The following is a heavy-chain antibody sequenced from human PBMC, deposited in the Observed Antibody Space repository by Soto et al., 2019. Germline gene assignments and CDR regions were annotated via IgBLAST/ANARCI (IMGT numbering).Heavy chain of an antibody. CDR1: GFTFSSYG. CDR3: ARGYSSGWYGYFDY. J-gene: IGHJ4*02. V-gene: IGHV3-33*01. Sequence: ESGGGVVQPGRSLRLSCAASGFTFSSYGMHWVRQAPGKGLEWVAVIWYDGSNKYYADSVKGRFTISRDNSKNTLYLQMNSLRAEDTAVYYCARGYSSGWYGYFDYWGQGTLVTVSS. CDR2: IWYDGSNK. D-gene: IGHD6-19*01.